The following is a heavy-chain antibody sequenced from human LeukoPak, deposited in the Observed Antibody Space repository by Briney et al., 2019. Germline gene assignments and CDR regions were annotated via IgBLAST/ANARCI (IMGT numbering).Heavy chain of an antibody. CDR1: GYTFTDSY. CDR2: INTGSGAT. D-gene: IGHD5-18*01. J-gene: IGHJ6*02. CDR3: ARAPIQLDYYYGMDV. V-gene: IGHV1-2*02. Sequence: ASVKVSCKASGYTFTDSYIHWVRQAPGEGLEWMGWINTGSGATNYAQKFQGRVTMTRDTSISTTYMELSRLTSDDTAVYYCARAPIQLDYYYGMDVWGQGTTVTVSS.